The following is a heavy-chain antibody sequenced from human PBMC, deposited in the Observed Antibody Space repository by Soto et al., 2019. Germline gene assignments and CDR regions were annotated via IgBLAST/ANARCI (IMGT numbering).Heavy chain of an antibody. CDR3: TTNSKYTRASIYVYY. V-gene: IGHV3-15*01. Sequence: PGGSLRLSCAASGLSISNAWTTWVRQAPGKGLEWVGRIKSKTDGGTIDYAAPVKGRFTVSRDDSETTLYLQMNSLKTEDTAVDYWTTNSKYTRASIYVYYYARGTQLTISS. CDR2: IKSKTDGGTI. J-gene: IGHJ4*02. D-gene: IGHD6-13*01. CDR1: GLSISNAW.